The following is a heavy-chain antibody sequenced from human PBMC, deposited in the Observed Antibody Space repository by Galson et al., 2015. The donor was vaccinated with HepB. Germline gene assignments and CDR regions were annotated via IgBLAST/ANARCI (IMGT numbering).Heavy chain of an antibody. CDR2: ISSSSSYI. CDR3: ARDSSGATITKYWYFDL. Sequence: SLRLSCAASGFTFSSYSMNWVRQAPGKGLEWVSSISSSSSYIYYADSVKGRFTISRDNAKNSLYLQMNSLRAEDTAVYYCARDSSGATITKYWYFDLWGRGTLVTVSS. J-gene: IGHJ2*01. CDR1: GFTFSSYS. D-gene: IGHD5-12*01. V-gene: IGHV3-21*01.